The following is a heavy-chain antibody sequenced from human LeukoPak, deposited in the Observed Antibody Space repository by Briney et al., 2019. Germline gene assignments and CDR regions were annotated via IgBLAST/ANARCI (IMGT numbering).Heavy chain of an antibody. CDR2: ISNSGSNT. Sequence: GGSLRLSCAATGFTFTNYAMNWVRQAPGKGLEGVSAISNSGSNTYYADSVKGRFTISRDNFKNTLYLQMNSLRAEDTAVYFCAKAPYANSWYLFEYWGQGTLVTVSS. J-gene: IGHJ4*02. CDR3: AKAPYANSWYLFEY. CDR1: GFTFTNYA. V-gene: IGHV3-23*01. D-gene: IGHD6-13*01.